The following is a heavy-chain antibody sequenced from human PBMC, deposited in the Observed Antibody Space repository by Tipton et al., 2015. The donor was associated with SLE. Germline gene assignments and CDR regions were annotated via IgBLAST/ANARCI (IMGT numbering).Heavy chain of an antibody. CDR1: GGSISSGSYF. D-gene: IGHD4-17*01. V-gene: IGHV4-61*09. CDR3: ARIRPGHGDPFDF. CDR2: ISTSGST. J-gene: IGHJ4*02. Sequence: TLSLTCSVSGGSISSGSYFWSWIRQPAGKGLEWIGQISTSGSTNYNPSLKSRVTTSIDTSKNQFSLKLRSVTAADTAVYYCARIRPGHGDPFDFWGQGTLVTVSS.